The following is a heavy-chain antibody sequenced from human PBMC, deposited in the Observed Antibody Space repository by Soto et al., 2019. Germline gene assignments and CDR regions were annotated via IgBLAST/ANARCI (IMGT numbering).Heavy chain of an antibody. J-gene: IGHJ4*02. D-gene: IGHD3-16*01. Sequence: QVQLQESGPGLVKPSETLSLTCTVSGGSISSYYWSWIRQPPGKGLEWIGYIYYSGSTNYNPSLKSRVTISVDTSKNQFSLNLSSVTAADTAVYYCARSRGGYFDYWGQGTLVTVSS. CDR3: ARSRGGYFDY. CDR1: GGSISSYY. CDR2: IYYSGST. V-gene: IGHV4-59*01.